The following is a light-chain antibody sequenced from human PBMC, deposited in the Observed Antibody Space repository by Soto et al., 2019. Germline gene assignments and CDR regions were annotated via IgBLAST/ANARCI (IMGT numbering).Light chain of an antibody. J-gene: IGKJ5*01. CDR3: QQRSNWPIT. V-gene: IGKV3-11*01. CDR1: QNIASS. Sequence: EIVLTQSPATLSLFPGERATLSCRASQNIASSLGWYQQKPAQAPRLLIYDASKRASGIPARFSGSGSGTDFTLTISSLEPGDFAVYYCQQRSNWPITFGQGTRLEIK. CDR2: DAS.